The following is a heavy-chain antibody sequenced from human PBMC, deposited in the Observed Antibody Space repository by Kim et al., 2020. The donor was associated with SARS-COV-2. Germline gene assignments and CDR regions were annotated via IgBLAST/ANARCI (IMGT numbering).Heavy chain of an antibody. J-gene: IGHJ5*02. CDR1: GGPFSGYY. Sequence: SETLSITCTLSGGPFSGYYWSWIRQPPGKGLEWIGETKYNGRTNFNPSLESRVTISVDTSKNQFSLKLSSVTAADTAVYYCARGCLKFQFYQQPKDCWFDPGGQGTLVTVSS. V-gene: IGHV4-34*01. CDR3: ARGCLKFQFYQQPKDCWFDP. D-gene: IGHD2-2*01. CDR2: TKYNGRT.